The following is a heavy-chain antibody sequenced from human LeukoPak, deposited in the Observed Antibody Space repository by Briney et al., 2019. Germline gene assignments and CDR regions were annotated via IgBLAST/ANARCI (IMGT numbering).Heavy chain of an antibody. CDR3: ARGVAAGLNWFDP. Sequence: SETLSLTCTVSGYSISSGYYWGWIRQPPGKGLEWIGSIYHSGSTYYNPSLKSRVTISVDTSKNQFSLKLSSVTAADTAVYYCARGVAAGLNWFDPWGQGTLVTVSS. CDR2: IYHSGST. D-gene: IGHD6-13*01. CDR1: GYSISSGYY. V-gene: IGHV4-38-2*02. J-gene: IGHJ5*02.